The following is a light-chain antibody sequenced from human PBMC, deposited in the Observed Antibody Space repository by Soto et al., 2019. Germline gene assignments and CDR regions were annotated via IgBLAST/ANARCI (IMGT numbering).Light chain of an antibody. V-gene: IGKV1-5*03. CDR1: QSVSNW. J-gene: IGKJ1*01. CDR2: KAS. Sequence: DIQMTQSPSTLSASVGDRVTITCRASQSVSNWLAWYQQKPGKAPKILIYKASSLEGGVPSRFSGSGSGTEFTLTISSLRPDDFATYYCQHYNGYRWTFGQGTKVDIK. CDR3: QHYNGYRWT.